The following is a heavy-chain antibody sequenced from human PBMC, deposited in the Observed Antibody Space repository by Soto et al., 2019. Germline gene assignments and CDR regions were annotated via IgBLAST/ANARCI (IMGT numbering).Heavy chain of an antibody. CDR3: ARTNYYDTSGHPNWFDP. CDR1: GCTFTSYD. D-gene: IGHD3-22*01. V-gene: IGHV1-8*01. J-gene: IGHJ5*02. CDR2: MNPNSGNT. Sequence: ASVKVSCKASGCTFTSYDINWVRQATGQGLEWMGWMNPNSGNTGYAQKFQGRVTMTRNTSISTAYMELSSLRSEDTAVYYCARTNYYDTSGHPNWFDPWGQGTLVTVSS.